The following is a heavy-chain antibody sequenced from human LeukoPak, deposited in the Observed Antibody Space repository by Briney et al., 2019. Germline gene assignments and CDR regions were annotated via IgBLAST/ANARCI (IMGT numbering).Heavy chain of an antibody. Sequence: GGSPRLSCAASGFTFSTYAMSWVRQAPGKGLEWVSAISGSGGSTFYADSVKGRFTISRDTSKNTLYLQMNTLRAEDTAVYYCAKAHTYYYDSSVHFDYWGQGTLVTVSS. CDR2: ISGSGGST. V-gene: IGHV3-23*01. CDR3: AKAHTYYYDSSVHFDY. J-gene: IGHJ4*02. D-gene: IGHD3-22*01. CDR1: GFTFSTYA.